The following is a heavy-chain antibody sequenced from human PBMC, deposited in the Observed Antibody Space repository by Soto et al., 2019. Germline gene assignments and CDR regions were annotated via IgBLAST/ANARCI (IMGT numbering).Heavy chain of an antibody. V-gene: IGHV3-74*01. Sequence: PGGSLRLSCAASGFTFSDWWMHWVRQAPGKGLEWVSRINRDGTFTNYADSVKGRFTISRDNSKNTLYLQMNSLRAEDTAVYYCARDPSLSPYYYDSSGYIKGPYFDYWGQGTLVTVSS. CDR2: INRDGTFT. CDR1: GFTFSDWW. CDR3: ARDPSLSPYYYDSSGYIKGPYFDY. J-gene: IGHJ4*02. D-gene: IGHD3-22*01.